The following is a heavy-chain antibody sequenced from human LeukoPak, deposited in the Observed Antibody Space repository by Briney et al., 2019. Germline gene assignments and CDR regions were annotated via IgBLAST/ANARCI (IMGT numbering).Heavy chain of an antibody. CDR3: ARSIVVVTASDY. J-gene: IGHJ4*02. CDR1: GGSISSSSYY. CDR2: ISYSGST. V-gene: IGHV4-39*01. D-gene: IGHD2-21*02. Sequence: SETLSLTCTVSGGSISSSSYYWAWVRQPPGKGPDWIGSISYSGSTYYNPSLKSRVTISVDTSTNQFSLKLTSVTASDTAVYYCARSIVVVTASDYWGQGTLVTVSS.